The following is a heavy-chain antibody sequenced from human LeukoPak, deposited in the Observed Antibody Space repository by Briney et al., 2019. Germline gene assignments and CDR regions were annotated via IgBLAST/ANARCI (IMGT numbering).Heavy chain of an antibody. D-gene: IGHD3-10*01. Sequence: SETLSLTCTVSGGSISSYYWSWIRQPPGKGLEWIGEINHSGSTNYNPSLKSRVTISVDTSKNQFSLKLSSVTAADTAVYYCARGLTYYYGSGSYWRDPNWFDPWGQGTLVTAS. CDR2: INHSGST. V-gene: IGHV4-34*01. CDR3: ARGLTYYYGSGSYWRDPNWFDP. CDR1: GGSISSYY. J-gene: IGHJ5*02.